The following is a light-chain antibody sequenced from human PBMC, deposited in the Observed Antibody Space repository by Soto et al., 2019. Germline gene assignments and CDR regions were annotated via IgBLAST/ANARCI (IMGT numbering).Light chain of an antibody. CDR1: ESFGSY. V-gene: IGKV3-11*02. J-gene: IGKJ2*01. CDR2: DAS. CDR3: QQYGTSPYT. Sequence: EIVLTQSPATLSSSAGERATLSWRASESFGSYLAWYQQKPGQAPSLLIYDASNRATGIPARFSGSRYGRVFTLTINRLETEDFALYDCQQYGTSPYTFGQGTKVDI.